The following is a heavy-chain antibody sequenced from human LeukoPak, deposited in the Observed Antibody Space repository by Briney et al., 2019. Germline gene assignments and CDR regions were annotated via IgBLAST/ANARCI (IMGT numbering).Heavy chain of an antibody. CDR3: ATDQRYAFDY. D-gene: IGHD3-9*01. CDR2: IRTSSEGANLA. V-gene: IGHV3-48*02. J-gene: IGHJ4*02. Sequence: GGSLRLSCAASGFTFSTYTMNWVRQAPGKGLEWVSNIRTSSEGANLAFYADSVKGRVTFSRDDAKNTLYLHMHSLGDDDTAVYYCATDQRYAFDYWGQGILVTVSS. CDR1: GFTFSTYT.